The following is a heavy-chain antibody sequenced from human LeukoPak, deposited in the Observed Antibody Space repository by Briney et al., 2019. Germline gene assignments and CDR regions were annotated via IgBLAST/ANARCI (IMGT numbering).Heavy chain of an antibody. J-gene: IGHJ4*02. CDR2: VHYTGST. CDR3: AREFTGSSFDY. V-gene: IGHV4-59*01. Sequence: SETLSLTCTVSGGSISSYYWSWIRQPPGKGLEWIGYVHYTGSTKYNPSLKSRVAISVDTSKNQFSLKLSSVTAADTAVYFYAREFTGSSFDYWGQGTLVTVSS. D-gene: IGHD1-26*01. CDR1: GGSISSYY.